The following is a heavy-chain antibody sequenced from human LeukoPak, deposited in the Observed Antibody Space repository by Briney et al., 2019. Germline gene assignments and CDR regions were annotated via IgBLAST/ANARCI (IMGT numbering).Heavy chain of an antibody. J-gene: IGHJ1*01. V-gene: IGHV1-2*02. CDR2: INPNSGGT. CDR1: GYTFTGYY. D-gene: IGHD5-12*01. Sequence: ASVKVSCKASGYTFTGYYMHWVRQAPGQGLEWMGWINPNSGGTNYAQKFQGRVAMTRDTSISTAYMELNRLRSDDTAVYYCARARGYSGYDYSFRGQGTLVTVSS. CDR3: ARARGYSGYDYSF.